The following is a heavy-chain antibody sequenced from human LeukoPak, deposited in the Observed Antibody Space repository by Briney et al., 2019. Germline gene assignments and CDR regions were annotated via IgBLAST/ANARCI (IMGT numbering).Heavy chain of an antibody. CDR3: ARDIRPRVESFDY. D-gene: IGHD3-3*01. J-gene: IGHJ4*02. Sequence: ASVKVSCKASGYTFTDYHIHWVRQAPGQGLEWMGWINPNADGTNYAQKFQGRVAMTRDTSITTAYMDLSRLRSDDTAVYYCARDIRPRVESFDYWGQGTLVSVSS. CDR1: GYTFTDYH. CDR2: INPNADGT. V-gene: IGHV1-2*02.